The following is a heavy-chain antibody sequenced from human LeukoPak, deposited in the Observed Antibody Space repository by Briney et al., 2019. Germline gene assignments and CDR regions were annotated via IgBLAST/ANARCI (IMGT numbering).Heavy chain of an antibody. Sequence: GASVKVSCRASGYTFTGYDINWVRQAPGQGLEWVGWGNPKRGNSGYAQKFQGRVTMTRDTSISTAYMELSSLRSEDTAVYYCARRGALGDDSGSYFGYWGQGSLVTVSS. J-gene: IGHJ4*02. CDR2: GNPKRGNS. CDR3: ARRGALGDDSGSYFGY. V-gene: IGHV1-8*01. CDR1: GYTFTGYD. D-gene: IGHD1-26*01.